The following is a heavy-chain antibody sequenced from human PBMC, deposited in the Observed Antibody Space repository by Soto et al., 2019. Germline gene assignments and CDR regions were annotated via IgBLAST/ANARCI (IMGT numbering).Heavy chain of an antibody. D-gene: IGHD1-26*01. CDR1: GGSSISYD. CDR2: IYYSGGT. CDR3: ARLAGGYTRPPDH. V-gene: IGHV4-59*08. J-gene: IGHJ4*02. Sequence: PSETLSLSWTVAGGSSISYDWSCIRQPPGKGLEWIGYIYYSGGTNYNPSLKSRVTISVDTSKNQFSLKLSSVTAADTAVYYCARLAGGYTRPPDHWGQGTLVTVSS.